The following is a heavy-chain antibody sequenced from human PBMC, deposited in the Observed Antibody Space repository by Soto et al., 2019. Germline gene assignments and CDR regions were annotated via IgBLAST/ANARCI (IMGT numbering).Heavy chain of an antibody. CDR1: GFTFSDYY. CDR3: ARYESSGWAYYYYYMDV. V-gene: IGHV3-11*01. CDR2: ISSSGSTI. D-gene: IGHD6-19*01. J-gene: IGHJ6*03. Sequence: GGSLRLSCAASGFTFSDYYMSWIRQAPGKGLEWVSYISSSGSTIYYADSVKGRFTISRDNAKNSLYLQMNSLRAEDTAVYYCARYESSGWAYYYYYMDVWGKGTTVTVSS.